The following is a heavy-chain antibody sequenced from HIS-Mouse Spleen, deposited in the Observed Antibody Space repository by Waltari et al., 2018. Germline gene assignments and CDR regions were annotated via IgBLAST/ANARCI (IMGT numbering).Heavy chain of an antibody. CDR2: IYYSGST. CDR3: ARDLSLGFDY. V-gene: IGHV4-39*07. Sequence: QLQLQESGPGLVKPSETLSLTCTVPGCSISSSRSYWGWIRQPPGKGLEGIGSIYYSGSTYYNPSLKSRVTISVDTSKNQFSLKLSSVTAADTAVYYCARDLSLGFDYWGQGTLVTVSS. D-gene: IGHD3-16*01. J-gene: IGHJ4*02. CDR1: GCSISSSRSY.